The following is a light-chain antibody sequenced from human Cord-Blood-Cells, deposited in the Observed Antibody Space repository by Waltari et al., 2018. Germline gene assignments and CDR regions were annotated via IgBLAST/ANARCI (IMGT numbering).Light chain of an antibody. J-gene: IGLJ1*01. V-gene: IGLV2-23*01. CDR1: SSDGGGYHL. CDR2: EGS. CDR3: CSYAGSSTFYV. Sequence: QSALTQPASVSGSPGQSITISCTGTSSDGGGYHLVSWYQQHPGKAPKLMIYEGSKRPSGVSNRFSGSKSGNTASLTISGLQAEDEADYYCCSYAGSSTFYVFGTGTKVTVL.